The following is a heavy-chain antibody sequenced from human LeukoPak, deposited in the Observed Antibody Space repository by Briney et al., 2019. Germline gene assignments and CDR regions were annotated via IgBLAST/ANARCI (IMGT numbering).Heavy chain of an antibody. V-gene: IGHV4-31*03. CDR2: IYYSGST. CDR1: GDSISSSGYY. Sequence: SETLSLTCTVSGDSISSSGYYWSWIRQHPGKGLEWIGYIYYSGSTYYNPSLKSRLTISVHTSNNQFSLTLSSVTAADTAVYYCARVAGSGWYEDYWGQGTLVTVSS. J-gene: IGHJ4*02. CDR3: ARVAGSGWYEDY. D-gene: IGHD6-19*01.